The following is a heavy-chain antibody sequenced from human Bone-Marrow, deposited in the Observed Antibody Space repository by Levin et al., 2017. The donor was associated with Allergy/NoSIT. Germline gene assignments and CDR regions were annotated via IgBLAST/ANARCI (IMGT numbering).Heavy chain of an antibody. CDR3: AGGDSGSYHFDY. J-gene: IGHJ4*02. V-gene: IGHV3-33*03. CDR2: IWFDGSQK. Sequence: AGGSLRLSCATSGFTFRTHGMHWVRQAPGKGLEWVAVIWFDGSQKYYADSVKGRFTISRDNSKNKLWLQMNSLRGEDTALYYCAGGDSGSYHFDYWGQGTLVTVSS. D-gene: IGHD1-26*01. CDR1: GFTFRTHG.